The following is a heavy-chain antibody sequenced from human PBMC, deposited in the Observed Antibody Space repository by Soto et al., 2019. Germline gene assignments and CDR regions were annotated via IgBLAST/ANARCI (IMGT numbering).Heavy chain of an antibody. CDR2: ISSSGSTT. CDR3: VRDQYRNYVNYFDP. D-gene: IGHD4-4*01. Sequence: GGSLRLSCAGSGFTFRDYYMGWIRQAPGKGLEWVSYISSSGSTTYYAASVKGRFTISRDNAKNSLYLQMTSLRAEDTAIYYCVRDQYRNYVNYFDPWGQGTMVTVYS. J-gene: IGHJ5*02. V-gene: IGHV3-11*01. CDR1: GFTFRDYY.